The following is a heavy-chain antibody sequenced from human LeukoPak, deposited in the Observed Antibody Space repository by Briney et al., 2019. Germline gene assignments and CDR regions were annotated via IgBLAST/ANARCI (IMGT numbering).Heavy chain of an antibody. Sequence: GGSLRLSCAASGFTFSSYGMHWVRQAPGKGLEWVAVIWYDGSNKYYADSVKGRFTISRDNSKNTLYLQMNSLRAEDTAVYYCARSYSSSSPPLDYWGQGTLVTVSS. J-gene: IGHJ4*02. V-gene: IGHV3-33*01. CDR2: IWYDGSNK. CDR1: GFTFSSYG. D-gene: IGHD6-6*01. CDR3: ARSYSSSSPPLDY.